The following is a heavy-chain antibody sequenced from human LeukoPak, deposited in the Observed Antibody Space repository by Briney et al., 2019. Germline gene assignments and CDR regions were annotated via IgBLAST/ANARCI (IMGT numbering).Heavy chain of an antibody. CDR2: ISYDGNKK. Sequence: PGGSLRLSCAASGFIFSSYAVHWVRQAPGKGLEWVTVISYDGNKKYYTNSVKGRFTISRDQSKNTLYLQMNSLRAEDTAVHYCARDRGGSCSGGSCYELDFWGQGTLVTVSS. D-gene: IGHD2-15*01. CDR3: ARDRGGSCSGGSCYELDF. J-gene: IGHJ4*02. V-gene: IGHV3-30-3*01. CDR1: GFIFSSYA.